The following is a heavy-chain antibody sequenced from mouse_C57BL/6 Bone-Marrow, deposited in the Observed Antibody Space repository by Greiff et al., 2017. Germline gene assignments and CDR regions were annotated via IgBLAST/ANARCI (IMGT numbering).Heavy chain of an antibody. D-gene: IGHD2-4*01. V-gene: IGHV3-8*01. CDR3: ARFQIYYDYDGVYFDY. Sequence: VQLKESGPGLAKPSQTLSLTCSVTGYSITSDYWNWIRKFPGNKLEYMGYISYSGSTYYNPSLKSRISITRDTSKNQYYLQLNSVTTEDTATYYCARFQIYYDYDGVYFDYWGQGTTLTVSS. J-gene: IGHJ2*01. CDR2: ISYSGST. CDR1: GYSITSDY.